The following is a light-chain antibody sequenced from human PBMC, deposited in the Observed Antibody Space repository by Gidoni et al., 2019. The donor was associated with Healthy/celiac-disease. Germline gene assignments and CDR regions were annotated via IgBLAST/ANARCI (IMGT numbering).Light chain of an antibody. V-gene: IGKV1-39*01. Sequence: IQMTQSQSSLSASVGDRVTITCRASQSISSYLNWYQQKPGKAPKLLIYAASSLQSGVPSRFSGSGSGTDFTLTISSLQPEDFATYYCQQSYSTPLLTFGGGTKVEIK. J-gene: IGKJ4*01. CDR3: QQSYSTPLLT. CDR2: AAS. CDR1: QSISSY.